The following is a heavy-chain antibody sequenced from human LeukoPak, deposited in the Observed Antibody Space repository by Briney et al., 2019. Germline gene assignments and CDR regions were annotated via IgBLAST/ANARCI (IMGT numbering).Heavy chain of an antibody. J-gene: IGHJ4*02. CDR3: TRDRSRAEDD. V-gene: IGHV3-7*01. Sequence: GGSLRLSCAASGFTFSGHWMSWVSQAPGKWLDWVANINQGGSDKYYVDSVKGRYTISRDNANNLLYLQMNSLRGEDTAVYYCTRDRSRAEDDWGQGTLVTVSS. CDR1: GFTFSGHW. D-gene: IGHD1-14*01. CDR2: INQGGSDK.